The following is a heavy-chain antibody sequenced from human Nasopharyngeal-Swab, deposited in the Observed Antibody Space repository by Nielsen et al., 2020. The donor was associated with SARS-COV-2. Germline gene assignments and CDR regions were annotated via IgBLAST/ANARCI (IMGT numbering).Heavy chain of an antibody. J-gene: IGHJ6*02. V-gene: IGHV1-8*01. D-gene: IGHD6-13*01. Sequence: VMVFCKASGEFFTSSDINWVRQATGQGLEWMGWMNPNSGNTGYAQKFQGRVTMTRNTSISTAYMELSSLRSEDTAVYYCARDREPGIAYYYGMDVWGQGTTVTVSS. CDR2: MNPNSGNT. CDR3: ARDREPGIAYYYGMDV. CDR1: GEFFTSSD.